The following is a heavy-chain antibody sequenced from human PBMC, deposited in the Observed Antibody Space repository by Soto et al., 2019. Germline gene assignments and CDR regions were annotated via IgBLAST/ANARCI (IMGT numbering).Heavy chain of an antibody. CDR1: GYSISSGYY. D-gene: IGHD1-26*01. CDR3: AREIRVGATLYYYYGMDV. V-gene: IGHV4-38-2*02. Sequence: SETLSLTCAVSGYSISSGYYWGWIRQPPGKGLEWIGSIYHSGSTYYNPSLKSRVTISVDTSKNQFSLKLSSVTAADTAVYYCAREIRVGATLYYYYGMDVWGQGTTVTVSS. J-gene: IGHJ6*02. CDR2: IYHSGST.